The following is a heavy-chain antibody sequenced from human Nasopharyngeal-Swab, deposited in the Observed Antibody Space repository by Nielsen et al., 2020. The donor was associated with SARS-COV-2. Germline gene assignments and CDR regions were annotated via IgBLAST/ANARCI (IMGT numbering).Heavy chain of an antibody. CDR1: GYTFTSYA. J-gene: IGHJ4*02. D-gene: IGHD3-22*01. V-gene: IGHV7-4-1*02. CDR2: INTNTGNP. Sequence: ASVKVSCKASGYTFTSYAMNWVRQAPGQGLEWMGWINTNTGNPTYAQGFTGRFVFSLDTSVSTAYLQISSLKAEVTAVYYCAKDYSSDSSGPFDYWGQGTLVTVSS. CDR3: AKDYSSDSSGPFDY.